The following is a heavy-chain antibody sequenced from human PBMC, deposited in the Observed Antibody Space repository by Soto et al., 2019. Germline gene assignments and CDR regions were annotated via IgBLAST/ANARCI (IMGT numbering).Heavy chain of an antibody. CDR1: GGSISSYY. CDR2: VHHSWGS. J-gene: IGHJ6*02. CDR3: SRQGFGPLHGLVDV. Sequence: QVQLQESGPGLVKPSETLSLSCTVSGGSISSYYWSWFRQSPGKRMEWIGYVHHSWGSSYNPSLQSRVAIPLAPSKSQFSLKVTSVTATDTAVYYCSRQGFGPLHGLVDVWGQGTTVTVSS. V-gene: IGHV4-59*08. D-gene: IGHD3-10*01.